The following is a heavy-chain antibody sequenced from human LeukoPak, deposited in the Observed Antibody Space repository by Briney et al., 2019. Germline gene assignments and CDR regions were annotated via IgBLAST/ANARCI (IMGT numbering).Heavy chain of an antibody. V-gene: IGHV1-2*02. D-gene: IGHD6-13*01. CDR1: GYTSTGYY. J-gene: IGHJ4*02. Sequence: ASVKVSCKASGYTSTGYYMHWVRQAPGQGLEWMGWINPNSGDTNYAQKFQGRVTMTRDTSITTAYMELSSLRSDDTAVYYCARAPSNSWFGYWGQGNLVTASS. CDR2: INPNSGDT. CDR3: ARAPSNSWFGY.